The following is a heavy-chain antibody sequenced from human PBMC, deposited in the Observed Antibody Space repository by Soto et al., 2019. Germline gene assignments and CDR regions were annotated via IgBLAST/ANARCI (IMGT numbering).Heavy chain of an antibody. CDR3: ARRVFP. J-gene: IGHJ5*02. V-gene: IGHV4-31*03. CDR2: IYYSGST. CDR1: GGSISIGGYY. Sequence: QVQLQESGPGLVKPSQTLSLTCTVSGGSISIGGYYWNWIRQHPGKGLEWIGYIYYSGSTYYNPSPKSRFTIPVDTSKNQFSLELSSVTAADTAVYYCARRVFPWGQGTLVTVSS.